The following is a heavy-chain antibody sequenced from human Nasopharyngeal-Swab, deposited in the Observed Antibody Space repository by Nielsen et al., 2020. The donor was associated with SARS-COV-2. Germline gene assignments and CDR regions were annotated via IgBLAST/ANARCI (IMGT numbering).Heavy chain of an antibody. Sequence: VRQAPGKGLEWVAVIWYDGSNKYYADSVKGRFTISRDNSKNTPYLQMNSLRAEDTAVYYCARASKFFLGYCSGGSCYKNWFDPWGQGTLVTVSS. CDR3: ARASKFFLGYCSGGSCYKNWFDP. D-gene: IGHD2-15*01. V-gene: IGHV3-33*01. J-gene: IGHJ5*02. CDR2: IWYDGSNK.